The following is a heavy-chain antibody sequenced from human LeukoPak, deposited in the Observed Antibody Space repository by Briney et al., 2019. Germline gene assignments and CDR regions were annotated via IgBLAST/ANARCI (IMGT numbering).Heavy chain of an antibody. CDR1: GFTFSSYW. CDR3: AREGEGLVIVSHTDY. J-gene: IGHJ4*02. V-gene: IGHV3-7*01. D-gene: IGHD3/OR15-3a*01. Sequence: PGGSLRLSCAASGFTFSSYWMSWVRQAPGKGLEWVANIKQDGSEKYYVDSVKGRFTISRDNAKNSLYLQMNSLRAEDTAVYYCAREGEGLVIVSHTDYWGQGTLVTVSS. CDR2: IKQDGSEK.